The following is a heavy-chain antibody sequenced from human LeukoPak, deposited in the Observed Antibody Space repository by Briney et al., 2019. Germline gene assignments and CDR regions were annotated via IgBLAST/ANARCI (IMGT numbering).Heavy chain of an antibody. CDR2: IYYSGST. CDR3: ARVYSHGYSDF. D-gene: IGHD2-21*01. CDR1: GGSISGDY. V-gene: IGHV4-59*01. Sequence: SETLSLTCTVSGGSISGDYWSWIRQPPGQGLEWIGYIYYSGSTKYNPSLKSRVTLSVDTSKNQFSLKLTSVTAADTAIYYCARVYSHGYSDFWGRGALVTVSS. J-gene: IGHJ4*01.